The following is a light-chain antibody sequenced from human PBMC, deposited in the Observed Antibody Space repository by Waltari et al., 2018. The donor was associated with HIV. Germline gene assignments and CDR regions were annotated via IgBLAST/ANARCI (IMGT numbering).Light chain of an antibody. CDR3: QQYYSTPYT. V-gene: IGKV4-1*01. J-gene: IGKJ2*01. Sequence: DIVXXPSPXXLTXXLGERATINCKSSQSLLYSSNKKNYXAWYQQKPGQPXKLLXXWASTRESXVPDRFRASVSXXDFTLTIGSLQAGDAAVXYXQQYYSTPYTFGQGTKLXXK. CDR1: QSLLYSSNKKNY. CDR2: WAS.